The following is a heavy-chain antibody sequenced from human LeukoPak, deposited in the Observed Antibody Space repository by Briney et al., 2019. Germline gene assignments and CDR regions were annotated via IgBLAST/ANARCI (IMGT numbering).Heavy chain of an antibody. CDR1: GGTFSSYA. J-gene: IGHJ6*02. CDR2: IIPILGIA. D-gene: IGHD6-13*01. CDR3: ARDLGLAGTYYYYYGMDV. Sequence: GASVKVSCKASGGTFSSYAISWVRQAPGQGLEWMGRIIPILGIANYAQKFQGRVTITADKSTSTAYMELSSLRSEDTAVYYCARDLGLAGTYYYYYGMDVWGQGTTVTVSS. V-gene: IGHV1-69*04.